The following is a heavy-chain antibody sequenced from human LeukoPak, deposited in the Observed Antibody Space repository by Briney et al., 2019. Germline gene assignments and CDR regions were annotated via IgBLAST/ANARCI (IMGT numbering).Heavy chain of an antibody. J-gene: IGHJ4*02. CDR1: GYTFTSYA. CDR2: INAGNGNT. CDR3: ARTDY. Sequence: ASVKVSCKASGYTFTSYAMHWVRQAPGQRLEWMGWINAGNGNTKYSQKLQGRVTITRDTSASTAHMELSSLRSEDTAVYYCARTDYWGQGTLVTVSS. V-gene: IGHV1-3*01.